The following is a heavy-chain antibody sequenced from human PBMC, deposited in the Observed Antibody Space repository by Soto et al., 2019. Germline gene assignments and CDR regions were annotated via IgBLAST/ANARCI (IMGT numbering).Heavy chain of an antibody. Sequence: WTWLRQSPGKGLEWIGYIYYSGSIFYHPSFKSRVTISVATSKNQFSLQLSSVTAADTAVYFCAREDDGGDRDYYGLDVWGQGTTVTVSS. CDR2: IYYSGSI. CDR3: AREDDGGDRDYYGLDV. D-gene: IGHD2-21*02. J-gene: IGHJ6*02. V-gene: IGHV4-30-4*08.